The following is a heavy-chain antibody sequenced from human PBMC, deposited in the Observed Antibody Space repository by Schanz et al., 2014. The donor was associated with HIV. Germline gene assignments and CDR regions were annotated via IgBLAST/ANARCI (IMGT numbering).Heavy chain of an antibody. CDR2: ISGGSGST. CDR3: ARDILWFGELGGMDV. Sequence: VQLLESGGGLVQPGGSLRLSCAASGLTLSSYGMSWVRQAPGKGLEWVSSISGGSGSTFYADSVKGRFTISRDNSKKMVYLQMNSLRVEDTAVYYCARDILWFGELGGMDVWGQGTTVTVSS. J-gene: IGHJ6*02. V-gene: IGHV3-23*01. D-gene: IGHD3-10*01. CDR1: GLTLSSYG.